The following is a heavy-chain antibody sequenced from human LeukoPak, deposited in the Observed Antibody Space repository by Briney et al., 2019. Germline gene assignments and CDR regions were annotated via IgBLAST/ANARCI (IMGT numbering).Heavy chain of an antibody. Sequence: GESLKISCKGSGYNFTSYWIGWVRQMPGKGLEWMGIIYPGDSDTRYSPSFQGQVTISADKSISTAYLQWSSLKASDTAMYYCATRGASIVGPINDAFDIWGQGTMVTVSS. CDR3: ATRGASIVGPINDAFDI. D-gene: IGHD1-26*01. V-gene: IGHV5-51*01. CDR2: IYPGDSDT. CDR1: GYNFTSYW. J-gene: IGHJ3*02.